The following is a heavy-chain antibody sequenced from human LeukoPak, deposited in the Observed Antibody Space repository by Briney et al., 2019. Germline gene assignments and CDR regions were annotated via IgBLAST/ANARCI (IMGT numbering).Heavy chain of an antibody. CDR3: APRVVVITAPFDY. V-gene: IGHV3-30*02. CDR1: GFTFSSFG. CDR2: IRYDGTDK. D-gene: IGHD2-21*01. Sequence: PGGSLRLSCAASGFTFSSFGMHWARQAPGKGLEWVAFIRYDGTDKYYADSVKGRFTISRDNSKNTLYLQMNSLRPEDTAVYYCAPRVVVITAPFDYWGQGTLVTVSS. J-gene: IGHJ4*02.